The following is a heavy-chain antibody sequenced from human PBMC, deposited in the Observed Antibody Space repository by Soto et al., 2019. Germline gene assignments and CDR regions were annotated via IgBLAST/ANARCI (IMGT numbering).Heavy chain of an antibody. V-gene: IGHV1-2*04. CDR3: ARGEQLVHFDS. J-gene: IGHJ4*01. Sequence: ASVKVSCKASGYTFTSYGISWVRQAPGQGLEWMGRINSNGGGTNYAQKFEGWVTMTTDTSISTAYMELSRLNFDDTAVYYCARGEQLVHFDSWGQGTLVTVSS. D-gene: IGHD6-6*01. CDR2: INSNGGGT. CDR1: GYTFTSYG.